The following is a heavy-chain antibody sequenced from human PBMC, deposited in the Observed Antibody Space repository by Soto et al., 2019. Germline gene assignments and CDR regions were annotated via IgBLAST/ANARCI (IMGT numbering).Heavy chain of an antibody. D-gene: IGHD3-22*01. CDR3: VRDGSYFDSKWTGTEFDY. CDR2: ISGDNGKT. Sequence: ASVKVSCKASGYTFSRYGISWVRQAPGQGLEWVGWISGDNGKTEYAQNFQGRVTLMKETSTSMVYMDLRSLRFDDTAVYYCVRDGSYFDSKWTGTEFDYWG. CDR1: GYTFSRYG. V-gene: IGHV1-18*01. J-gene: IGHJ5*01.